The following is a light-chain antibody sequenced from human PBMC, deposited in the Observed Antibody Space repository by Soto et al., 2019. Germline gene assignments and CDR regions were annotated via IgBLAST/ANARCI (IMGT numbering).Light chain of an antibody. CDR1: QSVSSY. CDR3: QQRSNCPT. CDR2: DAS. Sequence: EIVLTQSPATLSLSPGERATLSCRASQSVSSYLAWYQQKPGQAPRLLIYDASNRATGIPARFSGSGSGTXFTLTISSLEAEDFSVYYCQQRSNCPTFGGATKVEIK. V-gene: IGKV3-11*01. J-gene: IGKJ4*01.